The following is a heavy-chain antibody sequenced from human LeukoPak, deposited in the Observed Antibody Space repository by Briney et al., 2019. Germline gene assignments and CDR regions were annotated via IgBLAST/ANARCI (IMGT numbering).Heavy chain of an antibody. CDR1: GEPLGTFY. V-gene: IGHV4-4*07. Sequence: TSETLSLTCTVSGEPLGTFYWSRIRQPAGQGLEYIGRIHTNGYTNYKPSLNSRVTMSVDSSKNQFSLTLRSVTATDTAIYYCARAHSGLYLDSWGQGTLVTVSS. CDR3: ARAHSGLYLDS. CDR2: IHTNGYT. D-gene: IGHD2-15*01. J-gene: IGHJ4*02.